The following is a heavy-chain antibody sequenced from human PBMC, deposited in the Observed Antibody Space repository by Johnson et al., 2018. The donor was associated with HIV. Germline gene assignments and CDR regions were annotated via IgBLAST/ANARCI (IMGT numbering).Heavy chain of an antibody. D-gene: IGHD6-19*01. J-gene: IGHJ3*02. CDR3: ARQSLGSGWAEDDAFDI. Sequence: VQLVESGGGVVRPGGSLRLSCAASGFIFDDYAMSWVRQAPGKGLEWVSGINWNGDNTGYADSVKGRFTISRDNSKNTLYLQMNSLRAEDTAVYYCARQSLGSGWAEDDAFDIWGQGTMVTVSS. CDR2: INWNGDNT. V-gene: IGHV3-20*04. CDR1: GFIFDDYA.